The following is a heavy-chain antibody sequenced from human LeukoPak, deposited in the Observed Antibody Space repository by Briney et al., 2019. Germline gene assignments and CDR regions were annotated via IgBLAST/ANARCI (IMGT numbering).Heavy chain of an antibody. CDR3: ARGRGRGYDYVWGSYRKRGFFDY. J-gene: IGHJ4*02. Sequence: SETLSLTCTVSGGSISSYYWSWIRQPAGKGLEWIGRIYTSGSTNYNPSLKSRVTISVDTSKNQFSLKLSSVTAADTAVYYCARGRGRGYDYVWGSYRKRGFFDYWGQGTLVTVSS. D-gene: IGHD3-16*02. V-gene: IGHV4-4*07. CDR1: GGSISSYY. CDR2: IYTSGST.